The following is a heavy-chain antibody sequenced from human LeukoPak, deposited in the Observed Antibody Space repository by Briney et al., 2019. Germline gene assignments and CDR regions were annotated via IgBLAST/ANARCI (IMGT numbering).Heavy chain of an antibody. Sequence: GGSLRLSCAASGFTFSSYAMSWVRQAPGRGLEWVSAISGSGGSTYYADSVKGRFTISRDNSRNTLYLQMNSLRAEDTAVYYCAKQTRPQLERRLGFDYWGQGALVTVSS. V-gene: IGHV3-23*01. CDR2: ISGSGGST. D-gene: IGHD1-1*01. CDR1: GFTFSSYA. J-gene: IGHJ4*02. CDR3: AKQTRPQLERRLGFDY.